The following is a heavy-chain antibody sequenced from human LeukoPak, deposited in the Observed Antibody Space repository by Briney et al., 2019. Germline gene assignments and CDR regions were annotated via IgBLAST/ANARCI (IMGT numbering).Heavy chain of an antibody. CDR1: GFTFSSYE. D-gene: IGHD3-16*01. Sequence: PGGSLRLSCAASGFTFSSYEMNWVRQAPGKGLEWVSYISSGGGTIYYADSVKGRFTISRDNAKNSLYLQMNSLRAGDTAVYYCARWGAFDYWGQGTLVTVSS. CDR2: ISSGGGTI. J-gene: IGHJ4*02. V-gene: IGHV3-48*03. CDR3: ARWGAFDY.